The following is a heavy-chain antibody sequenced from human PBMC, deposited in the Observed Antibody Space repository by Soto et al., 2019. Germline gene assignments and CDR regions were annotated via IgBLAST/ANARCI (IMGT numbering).Heavy chain of an antibody. CDR2: INPMSRTA. D-gene: IGHD2-21*01. J-gene: IGHJ4*02. Sequence: VQLVQSGSEVKKPGSSVKVSCKASGDTSTTYVVSWVRQAPGNGLEWMGGINPMSRTAKYAEKYSGRVTITADEAKKTVYLDRTTLRFEDTAVYFCVRGTYCGASCYFAREYWGQGTLVAVSS. CDR3: VRGTYCGASCYFAREY. V-gene: IGHV1-69*01. CDR1: GDTSTTYV.